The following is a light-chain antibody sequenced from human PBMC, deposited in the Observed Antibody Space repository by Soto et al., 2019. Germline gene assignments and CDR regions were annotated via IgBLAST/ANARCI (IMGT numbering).Light chain of an antibody. V-gene: IGKV1-5*01. Sequence: DIQMTQYPSTLSASVGDRVTITCRASQSISSWLAWYQQRPGKAPKVLIYDASSLESGVPSRFSGSGSGTEFTLTISSLQPDDFATYYCQQSYSTPPGTFGQGTKVDI. J-gene: IGKJ1*01. CDR2: DAS. CDR1: QSISSW. CDR3: QQSYSTPPGT.